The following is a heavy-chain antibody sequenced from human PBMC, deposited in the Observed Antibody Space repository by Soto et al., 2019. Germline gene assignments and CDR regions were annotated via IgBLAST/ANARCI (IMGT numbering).Heavy chain of an antibody. D-gene: IGHD6-13*01. CDR1: GGSFSGYY. CDR3: ARGDWEYSSSWYRF. Sequence: QVQLQQWGAGLLKPSETLSLTCAVYGGSFSGYYWSWIRQPPGKGLEWIGEINHSGSTNYNPSLKSRVTISVDTSKNQSSLKLSFVTAADTAVYYCARGDWEYSSSWYRFWGQGTLVTVSS. J-gene: IGHJ4*02. V-gene: IGHV4-34*01. CDR2: INHSGST.